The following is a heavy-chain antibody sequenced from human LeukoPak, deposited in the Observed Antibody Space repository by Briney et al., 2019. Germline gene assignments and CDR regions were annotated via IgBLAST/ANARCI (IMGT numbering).Heavy chain of an antibody. D-gene: IGHD3-22*01. Sequence: NASETLSLTCAVYGGSFSGYYWSWIRQPPGKGLEWIGEINHSGSTNYNPSLKSRVTISLDTSKNQFSLKLSSVTAADTAVYYCARLAHDTYYYDSSGYYFDYWGQGTLVTVSS. CDR2: INHSGST. CDR3: ARLAHDTYYYDSSGYYFDY. CDR1: GGSFSGYY. V-gene: IGHV4-34*01. J-gene: IGHJ4*02.